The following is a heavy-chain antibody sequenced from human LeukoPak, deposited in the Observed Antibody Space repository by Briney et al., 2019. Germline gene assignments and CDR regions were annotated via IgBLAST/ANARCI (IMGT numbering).Heavy chain of an antibody. J-gene: IGHJ4*02. Sequence: PSETLPLTCTVSGGSISSYYWNWIRQPPGKGLELIGYLYYSGSTNYNPSLKSRVTISLDTSKNQFSLKLSSVTAADTAVYYCAGHHPRNTVDFWGQGTLVTVSS. CDR2: LYYSGST. CDR3: AGHHPRNTVDF. CDR1: GGSISSYY. V-gene: IGHV4-59*08. D-gene: IGHD2/OR15-2a*01.